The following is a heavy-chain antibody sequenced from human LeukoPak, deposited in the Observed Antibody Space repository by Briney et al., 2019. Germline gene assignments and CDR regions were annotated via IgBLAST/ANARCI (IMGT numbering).Heavy chain of an antibody. CDR3: ARSLRYSGSYGPSDY. CDR1: GYTFTGYY. CDR2: INPNSGGT. Sequence: ASVKVSCKASGYTFTGYYMHWVRQAPGQGLEWMGWINPNSGGTNYAQKFQGRVTMTRDTSISTAYMELSRLRSDDTAVYYCARSLRYSGSYGPSDYWGQGTLVTVSS. J-gene: IGHJ4*02. V-gene: IGHV1-2*02. D-gene: IGHD1-26*01.